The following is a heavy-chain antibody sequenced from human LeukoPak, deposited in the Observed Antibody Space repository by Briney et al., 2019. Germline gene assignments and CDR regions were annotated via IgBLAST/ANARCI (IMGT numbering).Heavy chain of an antibody. CDR2: INTNTGNP. D-gene: IGHD4-17*01. J-gene: IGHJ4*02. CDR1: GGAFSNYA. CDR3: ARESDYGPDY. V-gene: IGHV7-4-1*02. Sequence: ASVKVSCKASGGAFSNYATSWVRRAPGQGLEWMGWINTNTGNPTYAQGFTGRFVFSLDTPVSTAYLQISSLKTEDTAVYYCARESDYGPDYWGQGTLVTVSS.